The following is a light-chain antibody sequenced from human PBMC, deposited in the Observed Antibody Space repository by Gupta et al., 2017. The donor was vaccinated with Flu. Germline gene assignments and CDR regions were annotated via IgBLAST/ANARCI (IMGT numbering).Light chain of an antibody. CDR3: SSYTSSSTLV. Sequence: QSALTQPASVSGSPGPSITISCTGTSSDVGGYNYVSWYQQHPGKAPKLMMYEVSNRPSGVSNRVSGSKPGNTASLTISGLQAEDEADYYCSSYTSSSTLVFGGGTKLTVL. J-gene: IGLJ3*02. V-gene: IGLV2-14*01. CDR2: EVS. CDR1: SSDVGGYNY.